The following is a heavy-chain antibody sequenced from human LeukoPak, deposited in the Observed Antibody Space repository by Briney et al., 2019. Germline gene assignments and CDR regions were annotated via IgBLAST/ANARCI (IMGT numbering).Heavy chain of an antibody. Sequence: GSLRLSCLVSGFTFKNYAMSWVRQAPGKGVECVSSIRDSGNGTDYADSVKGRFTVSRDNSKNTLYLHMNTLSAEDTAVYYCAKWAYYDFWSGHYKSHFDSWGQGTLVTVSP. D-gene: IGHD3-3*01. CDR3: AKWAYYDFWSGHYKSHFDS. V-gene: IGHV3-23*01. CDR1: GFTFKNYA. J-gene: IGHJ4*02. CDR2: IRDSGNGT.